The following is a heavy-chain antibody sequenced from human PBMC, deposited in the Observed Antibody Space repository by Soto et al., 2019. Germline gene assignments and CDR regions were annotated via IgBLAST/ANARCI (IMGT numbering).Heavy chain of an antibody. J-gene: IGHJ6*02. CDR3: ARRDGSGSYESYYGMDV. D-gene: IGHD3-10*01. Sequence: GESLKISCKGSGYSFTNYWISWVRQMPGKGLEWMGRIDPSDSYTSYSPSFQGHVTISADKSISTAYLQWSSLKASDTAMYYCARRDGSGSYESYYGMDVWGQGTTVTVSS. V-gene: IGHV5-10-1*01. CDR2: IDPSDSYT. CDR1: GYSFTNYW.